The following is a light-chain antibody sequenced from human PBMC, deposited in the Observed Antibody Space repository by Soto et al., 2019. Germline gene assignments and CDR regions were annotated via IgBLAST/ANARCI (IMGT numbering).Light chain of an antibody. V-gene: IGKV1-27*01. J-gene: IGKJ5*01. CDR3: QKYNRVPIT. CDR2: AAS. Sequence: DIQMTQSPSSLSASVGDRVTITCWASQGISNNLAWYQQKPGKVPKLLIYAASTLQSGVPSRFSGSGSGTDFNLTISSLQPEDVATYYCQKYNRVPITFGQGTRLEIK. CDR1: QGISNN.